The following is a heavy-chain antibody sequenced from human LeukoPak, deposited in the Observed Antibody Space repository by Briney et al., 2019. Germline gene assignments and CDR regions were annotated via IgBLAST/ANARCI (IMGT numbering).Heavy chain of an antibody. CDR1: GFTFSSYA. CDR2: ISSNGGST. D-gene: IGHD6-6*01. Sequence: GGSLSLSRAASGFTFSSYAMHWVRQAAGKGLEYVSGISSNGGSTYYANSVKGRFTISRDNSKNTLYLQMGSLRAEDMAVYYGARGVSSSSSSRGDYWGQRTLVTVSS. CDR3: ARGVSSSSSSRGDY. J-gene: IGHJ4*02. V-gene: IGHV3-64*01.